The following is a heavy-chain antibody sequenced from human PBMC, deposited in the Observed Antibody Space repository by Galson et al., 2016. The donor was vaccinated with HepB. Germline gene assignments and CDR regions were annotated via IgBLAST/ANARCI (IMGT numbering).Heavy chain of an antibody. Sequence: SVKVSCKASGGTFSNYAISWVRQAPGQGLEWMGGIIPVFGTTNYAQKFQGRVAIIADESTSTAYMDLSSLRSEDTAVYYCARMIQWGYTYGWVDYWGQGTLVTVSS. D-gene: IGHD5-18*01. J-gene: IGHJ4*02. CDR1: GGTFSNYA. V-gene: IGHV1-69*13. CDR3: ARMIQWGYTYGWVDY. CDR2: IIPVFGTT.